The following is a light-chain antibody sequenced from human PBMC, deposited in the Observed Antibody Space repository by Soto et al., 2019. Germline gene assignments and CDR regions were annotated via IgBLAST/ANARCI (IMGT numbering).Light chain of an antibody. J-gene: IGLJ1*01. CDR2: TNY. Sequence: QSVLTQPPSASGTPGQRVPVSCSGSSSNIGSNSVNWYQQLPGTAPKLLIYTNYQRPSGVPDRFSGSKSGTSASLAISGLQSEDEADYYCAVWDDNLNAYVFGTGTRSPS. CDR3: AVWDDNLNAYV. V-gene: IGLV1-44*01. CDR1: SSNIGSNS.